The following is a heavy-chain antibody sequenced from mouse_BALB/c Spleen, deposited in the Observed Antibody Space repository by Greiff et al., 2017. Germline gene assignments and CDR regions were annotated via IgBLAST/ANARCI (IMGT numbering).Heavy chain of an antibody. CDR2: INPYNDGT. D-gene: IGHD2-4*01. J-gene: IGHJ2*01. CDR3: ARIMGDYDVDY. Sequence: LVESGPELVKPGASVKMSCKASGYTFTSYVMHWVKQKPGQGLEWIGYINPYNDGTKYNEKFKGKATLTSDKSSSTAYMELRSLASEDSAVYYCARIMGDYDVDYWGQGTTLTVSA. V-gene: IGHV1-14*01. CDR1: GYTFTSYV.